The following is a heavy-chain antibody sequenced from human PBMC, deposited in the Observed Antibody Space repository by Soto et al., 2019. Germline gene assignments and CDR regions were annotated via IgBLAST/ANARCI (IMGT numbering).Heavy chain of an antibody. CDR2: ISAYNRNT. CDR3: ARDRTGYSSSRGLAY. Sequence: ASVKVSCKASGYTFTSYGISWVRQSPGQGLEWMGWISAYNRNTNYAQKLEGRVTMTTDTSTSTAYMELRSLRSDDTAVYYCARDRTGYSSSRGLAYWGQGTLVTVS. J-gene: IGHJ4*02. CDR1: GYTFTSYG. D-gene: IGHD6-13*01. V-gene: IGHV1-18*01.